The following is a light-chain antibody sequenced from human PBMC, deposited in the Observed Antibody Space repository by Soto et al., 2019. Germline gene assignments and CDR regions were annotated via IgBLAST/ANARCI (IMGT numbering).Light chain of an antibody. J-gene: IGKJ2*01. CDR1: QSISSSY. CDR3: HLFDTSAYT. CDR2: SAS. Sequence: EIVVTQSPGALSLSPGDSATLSCRASQSISSSYLAWYQQKLGQAPRLLIYSASTRPTGIPDRFSGSGSGTGYSLTISRLEPEDFAVYLCHLFDTSAYTFGQGTKLEI. V-gene: IGKV3-20*01.